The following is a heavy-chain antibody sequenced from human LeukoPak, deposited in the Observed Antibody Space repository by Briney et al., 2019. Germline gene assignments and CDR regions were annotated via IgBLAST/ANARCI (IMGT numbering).Heavy chain of an antibody. CDR2: ISSSSGYI. V-gene: IGHV3-21*01. CDR3: ARDSSGSIFDY. J-gene: IGHJ4*02. CDR1: GFTFSSYS. D-gene: IGHD3-22*01. Sequence: PGGSLRLSCAASGFTFSSYSMNWVRQAPGKGLEWVSSISSSSGYIYYADSVKGRFTISRDNAKNSLYLQMNSLRAEDTAVYYCARDSSGSIFDYWGQGTLVTVSS.